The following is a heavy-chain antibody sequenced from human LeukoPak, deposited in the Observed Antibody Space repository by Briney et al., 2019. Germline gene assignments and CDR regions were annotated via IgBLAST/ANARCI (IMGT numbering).Heavy chain of an antibody. CDR2: ISSSSSYI. J-gene: IGHJ4*02. Sequence: GGSLRLSCAASGFTFSSYSMNWVRQAPGKGLEWVSSISSSSSYIYYADSVKGRFAISRDNAKNSLYLQMNSLRAEDTAVYYCASHVSVVTAPVPYWGQGTLVTVSS. V-gene: IGHV3-21*01. D-gene: IGHD2-21*02. CDR3: ASHVSVVTAPVPY. CDR1: GFTFSSYS.